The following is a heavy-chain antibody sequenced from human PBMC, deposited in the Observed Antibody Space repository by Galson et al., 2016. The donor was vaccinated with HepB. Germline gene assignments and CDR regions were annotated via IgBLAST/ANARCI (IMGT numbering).Heavy chain of an antibody. CDR1: GDSIRSGGFY. CDR3: ARKPGAYYFDL. CDR2: SHDSGST. J-gene: IGHJ2*01. V-gene: IGHV4-31*03. Sequence: TLSLTCTVSGDSIRSGGFYWSWIRHFPGKGLEWIGYSHDSGSTYYNPSLKSRVSMSVDTSENQFSLRLSSVTAADTAVYYCARKPGAYYFDLWGHGTLVTVSS.